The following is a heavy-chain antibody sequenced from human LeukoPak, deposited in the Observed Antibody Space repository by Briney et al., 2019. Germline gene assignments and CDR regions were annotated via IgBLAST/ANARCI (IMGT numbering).Heavy chain of an antibody. V-gene: IGHV4-30-2*01. CDR3: ARKGPYFDY. J-gene: IGHJ4*02. CDR2: IYHSGST. Sequence: GGYSXSWLRQPPGXGLEWIGYIYHSGSTYYNPSLKSRVTISVNRSKNQFSLKLSSVTAADTAVYYCARKGPYFDYWGQGTLVTVSS. CDR1: GGYS.